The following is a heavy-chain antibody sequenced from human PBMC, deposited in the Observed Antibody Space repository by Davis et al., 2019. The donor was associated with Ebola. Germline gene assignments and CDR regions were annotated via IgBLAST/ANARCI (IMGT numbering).Heavy chain of an antibody. D-gene: IGHD2-2*01. CDR3: ARAAYCSSTSCYLSSYYYYYMDV. CDR2: IIPIFGTA. V-gene: IGHV1-69*13. J-gene: IGHJ6*03. CDR1: GGTFSSYA. Sequence: SVKVSCKASGGTFSSYAISWVRQAPGQGLEWMGGIIPIFGTANYAQKFQGRVTITADESTSTAYMELSSLRSEDTAVYYCARAAYCSSTSCYLSSYYYYYMDVWGKGTTVTVSS.